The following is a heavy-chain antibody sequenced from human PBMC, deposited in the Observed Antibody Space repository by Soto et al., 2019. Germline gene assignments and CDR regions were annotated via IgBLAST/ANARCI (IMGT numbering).Heavy chain of an antibody. V-gene: IGHV1-3*01. D-gene: IGHD2-8*01. Sequence: AAVKVSCKASGYTFTGYAMHWVRQAPGQRLEWMGWINAGNGNTKYSQKFQGRVTITRDTSASTAYMELSSLRSEDTAVYYCARDLCTNGVCYTYSFDIWGPGTMVTVSS. CDR2: INAGNGNT. CDR1: GYTFTGYA. CDR3: ARDLCTNGVCYTYSFDI. J-gene: IGHJ3*02.